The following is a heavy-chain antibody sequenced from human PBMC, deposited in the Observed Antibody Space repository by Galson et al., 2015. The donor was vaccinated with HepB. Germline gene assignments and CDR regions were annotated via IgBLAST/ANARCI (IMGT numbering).Heavy chain of an antibody. Sequence: SVKVSCKASGYTFTDYYIHWVRQAPGQGLEWMGRINPKSGGTKFAQKIQGRVTRTRDTSISPAYMELSSLRSDDTAFYYCARGTHILVVVAANFDYWCQGTLVTFSS. CDR2: INPKSGGT. J-gene: IGHJ4*02. CDR1: GYTFTDYY. V-gene: IGHV1-2*06. CDR3: ARGTHILVVVAANFDY. D-gene: IGHD2-15*01.